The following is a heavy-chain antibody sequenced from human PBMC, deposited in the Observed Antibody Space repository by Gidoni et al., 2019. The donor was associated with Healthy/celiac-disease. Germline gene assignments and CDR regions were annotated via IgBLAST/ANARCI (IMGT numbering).Heavy chain of an antibody. CDR1: GFTFSSYA. V-gene: IGHV3-23*01. D-gene: IGHD6-19*01. Sequence: EVQLLESGVGLVQPGGSLRRSCAASGFTFSSYAMSWVRQAPGKGLEWVSAISGCGGSTYYADSVKGRFTISRDNSKNTLYLQMNSLRAEDTAVYYCAKDGRGAVAVAFDYWGQGTLVTVSS. CDR3: AKDGRGAVAVAFDY. CDR2: ISGCGGST. J-gene: IGHJ4*02.